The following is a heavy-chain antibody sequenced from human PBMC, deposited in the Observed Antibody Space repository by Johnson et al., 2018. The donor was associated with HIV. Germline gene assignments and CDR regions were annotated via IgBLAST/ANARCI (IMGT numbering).Heavy chain of an antibody. V-gene: IGHV3-9*01. Sequence: VQLVESGGGLVQPGRSLRLSCVASGVKLDDYAMHWVRQPPGQGLEWVAGISWNSHIVDYADSVKGRFTISRDNSKNTLYLQMNSLRAEDTAVYYCARGIAVSNWVDIWGQGTMVTVSS. CDR3: ARGIAVSNWVDI. D-gene: IGHD6-19*01. CDR2: ISWNSHIV. J-gene: IGHJ3*02. CDR1: GVKLDDYA.